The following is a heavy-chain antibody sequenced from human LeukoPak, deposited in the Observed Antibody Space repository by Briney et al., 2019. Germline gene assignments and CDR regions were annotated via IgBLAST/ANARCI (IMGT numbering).Heavy chain of an antibody. V-gene: IGHV4-34*01. D-gene: IGHD3-22*01. CDR2: INHSGST. CDR1: GGSFSGYY. J-gene: IGHJ4*02. Sequence: SETLSLTCAVYGGSFSGYYWSWIRQPPGKGLEWTGEINHSGSTNYNPSLRSRVTISVDTSKNQFSLKLSSVTAADTAVYYCARRAQYYYDSSGYPYWGQGTLVTVSS. CDR3: ARRAQYYYDSSGYPY.